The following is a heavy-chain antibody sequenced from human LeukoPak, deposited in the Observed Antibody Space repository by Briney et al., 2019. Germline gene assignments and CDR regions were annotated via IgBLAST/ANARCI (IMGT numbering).Heavy chain of an antibody. CDR2: IYTSGST. D-gene: IGHD3-10*02. CDR1: GGSISSSSYY. CDR3: ARMSGGEGLAYYGMDV. Sequence: SETLSLTCTVSGGSISSSSYYWSWIRQPAGKGLEWIGRIYTSGSTNYNPSLKSRVTISVDTSKNQFSLKLSSVTAADTAVYYCARMSGGEGLAYYGMDVWGQGTTVTVSS. J-gene: IGHJ6*02. V-gene: IGHV4-61*02.